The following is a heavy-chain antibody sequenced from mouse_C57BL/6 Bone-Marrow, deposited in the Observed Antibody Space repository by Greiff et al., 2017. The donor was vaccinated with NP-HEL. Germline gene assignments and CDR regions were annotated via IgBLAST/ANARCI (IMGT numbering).Heavy chain of an antibody. CDR2: IYPRSGNT. V-gene: IGHV1-81*01. CDR3: ARRRDYDDAWFAY. Sequence: QVQLQQSGAELARPGASVKLSCKASGYTFTSYGISWVKQRTGQGLEWIGEIYPRSGNTYYNEKFKGKATLTADKSSSTAYMELRSLTSEDSAVYFCARRRDYDDAWFAYWGQGTLVTVSA. D-gene: IGHD2-4*01. CDR1: GYTFTSYG. J-gene: IGHJ3*01.